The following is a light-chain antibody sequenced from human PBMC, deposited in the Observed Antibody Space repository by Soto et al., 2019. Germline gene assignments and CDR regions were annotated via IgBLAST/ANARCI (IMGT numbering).Light chain of an antibody. CDR1: SSDVGGYNY. J-gene: IGLJ1*01. CDR3: SSYTSSSTRV. V-gene: IGLV2-14*01. Sequence: QSALTQPASGSGSPGQSITISCTGTSSDVGGYNYVSWYQQHPGKAPKLMIYDVTTRPSGVSNRFSGSKSGNTASLTISGLQPEDEADYYCSSYTSSSTRVFGTGTKVTVL. CDR2: DVT.